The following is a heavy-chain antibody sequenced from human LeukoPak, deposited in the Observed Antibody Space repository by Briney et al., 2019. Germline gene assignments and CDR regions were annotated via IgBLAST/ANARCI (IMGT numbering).Heavy chain of an antibody. CDR3: ARPTLEMATIDAFDI. D-gene: IGHD5-24*01. V-gene: IGHV5-51*01. Sequence: TRYSPSFQGQVTISADKSISTAYLQWRSLKASDTAMYYCARPTLEMATIDAFDIWGQGTMVTVSS. J-gene: IGHJ3*02. CDR2: T.